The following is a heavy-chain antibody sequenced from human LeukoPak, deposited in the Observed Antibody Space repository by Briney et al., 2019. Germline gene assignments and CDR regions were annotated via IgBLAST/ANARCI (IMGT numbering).Heavy chain of an antibody. J-gene: IGHJ5*02. CDR2: IYYSGST. CDR3: ARGPRNPGSYSLSSWFDP. Sequence: SETLSLTCTVSGGSISSYYWSWIRQPPGKGLEWIGYIYYSGSTNYNPSLKSRVTISVDTSKNQFSLKLSSVTAADTAVYYCARGPRNPGSYSLSSWFDPWGQGTLVTVSS. CDR1: GGSISSYY. D-gene: IGHD1-26*01. V-gene: IGHV4-59*01.